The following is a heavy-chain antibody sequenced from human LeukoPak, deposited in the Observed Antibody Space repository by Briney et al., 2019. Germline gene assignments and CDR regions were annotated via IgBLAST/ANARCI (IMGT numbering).Heavy chain of an antibody. CDR3: ARHGGSNHIQRTFDI. Sequence: PSETLSLTCDVSGYSISSGYYWGWIRQPPGKGREFIGSMYHSGSTYYNPSLKSRVTISVDTSKNQFSLKLSSVTAADTAVYYCARHGGSNHIQRTFDIWGQGTMVTVSS. CDR2: MYHSGST. J-gene: IGHJ3*02. V-gene: IGHV4-38-2*01. D-gene: IGHD1-26*01. CDR1: GYSISSGYY.